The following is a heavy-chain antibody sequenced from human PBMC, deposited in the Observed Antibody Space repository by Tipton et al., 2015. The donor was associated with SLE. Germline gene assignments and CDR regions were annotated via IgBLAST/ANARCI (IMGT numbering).Heavy chain of an antibody. V-gene: IGHV4-34*01. CDR2: VNQSGRT. CDR1: GGSFSRFY. Sequence: TLSLTCAVYGGSFSRFYWNWIRQPPGKGLEWIGEVNQSGRTRYNPSLKSRVAISMDTSRNQFSLTLSSVTDADTAMYYCARENYYDISGWFDPWGQGTLVTVSS. J-gene: IGHJ5*02. CDR3: ARENYYDISGWFDP. D-gene: IGHD3-22*01.